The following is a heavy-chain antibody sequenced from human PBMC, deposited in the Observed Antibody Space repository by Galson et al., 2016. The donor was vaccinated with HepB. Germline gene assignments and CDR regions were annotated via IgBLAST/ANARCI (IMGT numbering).Heavy chain of an antibody. J-gene: IGHJ4*02. CDR1: GFTFSGYS. D-gene: IGHD2-15*01. Sequence: SLRLSCAASGFTFSGYSMSWVRQAPGKGPEWASSISSGSSYIYYAASVKGRFTVSRNNAWNSLSLQMHSLRAEDTAIYYCARAVRVWGYCRFDYWGRGTLVTVS. V-gene: IGHV3-21*01. CDR3: ARAVRVWGYCRFDY. CDR2: ISSGSSYI.